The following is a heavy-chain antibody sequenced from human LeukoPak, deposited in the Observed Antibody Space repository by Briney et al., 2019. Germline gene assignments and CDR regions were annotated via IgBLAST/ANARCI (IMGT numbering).Heavy chain of an antibody. D-gene: IGHD6-19*01. J-gene: IGHJ4*02. CDR3: ASGAGWLIDY. CDR2: IDNSGST. CDR1: GGHIDSVY. V-gene: IGHV4-4*08. Sequence: LETLSLTCSVSGGHIDSVYWNWIRQPPGKGLEWIGYIDNSGSTKYNPSLQSRITMSRDTSKKQFSLKLTSVTAADTAMYYCASGAGWLIDYWGQGTLVRVSS.